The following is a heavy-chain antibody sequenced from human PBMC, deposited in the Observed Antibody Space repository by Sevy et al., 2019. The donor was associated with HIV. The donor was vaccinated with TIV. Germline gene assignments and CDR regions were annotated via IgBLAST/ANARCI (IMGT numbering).Heavy chain of an antibody. J-gene: IGHJ3*02. V-gene: IGHV1-18*01. D-gene: IGHD3-22*01. CDR1: GYTFTSYG. CDR2: ISAYNGNT. Sequence: ASVKVSCKASGYTFTSYGISWVRQAPGQGLEWMGWISAYNGNTNYAQKLQGRVTMTTDTSTSTAYVELRSLRSDDTAVYYCARDRGHYYDTRDDAFDIWGQGTMVTVSS. CDR3: ARDRGHYYDTRDDAFDI.